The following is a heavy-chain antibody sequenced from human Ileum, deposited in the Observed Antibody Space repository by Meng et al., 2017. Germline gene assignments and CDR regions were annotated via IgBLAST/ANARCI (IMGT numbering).Heavy chain of an antibody. Sequence: QVPPQESGPGLVRPLETLSLPCADSSGSISSNTYWSWVRQPPWKGLEWIGQISHSGSAYYNPSLKSRVTMSVDKSKSQFSLMLTSVTAADTAIYYCARHGGYSQDFWGQGTLVTVSS. CDR1: SGSISSNTY. CDR2: ISHSGSA. J-gene: IGHJ4*02. D-gene: IGHD4-23*01. CDR3: ARHGGYSQDF. V-gene: IGHV4-4*03.